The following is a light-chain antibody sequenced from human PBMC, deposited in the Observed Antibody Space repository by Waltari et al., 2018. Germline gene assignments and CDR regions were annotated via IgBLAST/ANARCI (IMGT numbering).Light chain of an antibody. CDR1: QSVLYRSNNKKY. V-gene: IGKV4-1*01. J-gene: IGKJ3*01. Sequence: DIVVTHSPDSLAVSLGERATINCKSSQSVLYRSNNKKYLAWYQQKPGQPPKLLIYWASTRESGVPDRFSGSGSGTDFTLTISSLQAEDVAVYYCQQYYSTIFTFGPGTKVDIK. CDR3: QQYYSTIFT. CDR2: WAS.